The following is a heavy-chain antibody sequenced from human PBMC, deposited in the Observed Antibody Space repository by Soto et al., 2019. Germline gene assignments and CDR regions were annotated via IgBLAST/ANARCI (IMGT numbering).Heavy chain of an antibody. Sequence: GESLKISCQASGYTFITYWIGWVRQMPGKGLEWMGIIYPGDSGTRYSPSFQGQVSISTDNSISTAYLQWSSLKASDTAMYFCARHGRVYDPYWDYGMDVWGQGTTVTVS. CDR2: IYPGDSGT. CDR1: GYTFITYW. CDR3: ARHGRVYDPYWDYGMDV. V-gene: IGHV5-51*01. J-gene: IGHJ6*02. D-gene: IGHD5-12*01.